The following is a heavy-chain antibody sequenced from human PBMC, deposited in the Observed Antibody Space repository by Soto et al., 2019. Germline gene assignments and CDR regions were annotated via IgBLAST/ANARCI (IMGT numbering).Heavy chain of an antibody. CDR3: ARHSAVATAADWFDP. D-gene: IGHD6-19*01. V-gene: IGHV4-39*01. CDR2: IYYSGST. Sequence: QLQLQESGPGLVKPSETLSLTCTVSGGSISSSYHYWGWIRQPPGKGLEWIGSIYYSGSTYNNPYLKSRVAIPVDTSTNQFSLKLSSVTAADTAVFYCARHSAVATAADWFDPWGQGTLVTVSS. CDR1: GGSISSSYHY. J-gene: IGHJ5*02.